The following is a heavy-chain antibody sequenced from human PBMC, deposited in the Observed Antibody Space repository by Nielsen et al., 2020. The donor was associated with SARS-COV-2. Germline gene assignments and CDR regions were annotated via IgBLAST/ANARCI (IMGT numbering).Heavy chain of an antibody. CDR2: ISWNSGTI. D-gene: IGHD1-26*01. V-gene: IGHV3-9*01. Sequence: GGSLRLSCTASGFSFDDYAMHWVRQTPGKGLEWVSRISWNSGTIGYADSVKGRFTISRDNAKNSLYLQMNSLRAEDTAVYYCARDSYSGVATEAYYYYGMDVWGQGTTVTVSS. CDR1: GFSFDDYA. J-gene: IGHJ6*02. CDR3: ARDSYSGVATEAYYYYGMDV.